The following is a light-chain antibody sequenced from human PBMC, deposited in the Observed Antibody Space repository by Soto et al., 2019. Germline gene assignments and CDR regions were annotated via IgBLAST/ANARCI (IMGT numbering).Light chain of an antibody. CDR2: DAF. CDR3: EQQSNWPPT. J-gene: IGKJ1*01. CDR1: QSISSS. V-gene: IGKV3-11*01. Sequence: EIVLTQSPATLSLSPGERATLSCRASQSISSSLVWYQQKPGQAPRLLIYDAFNRATGIPARFSGSGSGTDFTLTISSLETEDFAVYYCEQQSNWPPTFGQGTEVEIK.